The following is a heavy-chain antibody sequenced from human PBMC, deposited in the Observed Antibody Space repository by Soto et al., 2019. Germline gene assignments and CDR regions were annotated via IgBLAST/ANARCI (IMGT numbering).Heavy chain of an antibody. CDR3: ARRAADCSGASCYSGFDP. CDR2: IIPIFGTA. Sequence: QVQLVQSGAEVKKPGSSVKVSCKASGGTFSSYAISWVRQAPGQGLEWMGGIIPIFGTANYAQKFQGRVTVTTAESTSTAYMERSSLRAEDMAVYYCARRAADCSGASCYSGFDPWGQGTLVTVSS. CDR1: GGTFSSYA. D-gene: IGHD2-15*01. J-gene: IGHJ5*02. V-gene: IGHV1-69*01.